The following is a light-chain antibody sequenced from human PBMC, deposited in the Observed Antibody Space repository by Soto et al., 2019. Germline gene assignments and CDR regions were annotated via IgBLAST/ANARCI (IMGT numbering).Light chain of an antibody. Sequence: EIVMTQSPDMLSVSPGERATLSCRVSQSISSNLSWYQQKPGQAPRLLIYDTSTRATSIPERFSGSGSGTDFTLTISRLEPEDLAAYYCQQYDYSVWTFGQGTKVDIK. CDR3: QQYDYSVWT. CDR2: DTS. J-gene: IGKJ1*01. V-gene: IGKV3-15*01. CDR1: QSISSN.